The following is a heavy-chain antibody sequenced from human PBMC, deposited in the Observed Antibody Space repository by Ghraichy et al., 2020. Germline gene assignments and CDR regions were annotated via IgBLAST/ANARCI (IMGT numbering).Heavy chain of an antibody. CDR3: ARARYCSSTSCYFEH. D-gene: IGHD2-2*01. V-gene: IGHV3-21*01. CDR2: ISSSSSYI. CDR1: RFTFSSYS. Sequence: SCAASRFTFSSYSMNWVRQAPGKGLEWVSSISSSSSYIYYADSVKGRFTISRDNAKNSLYLQINSLRAEDTAVYYCARARYCSSTSCYFEHWGQGTLVTVSS. J-gene: IGHJ4*02.